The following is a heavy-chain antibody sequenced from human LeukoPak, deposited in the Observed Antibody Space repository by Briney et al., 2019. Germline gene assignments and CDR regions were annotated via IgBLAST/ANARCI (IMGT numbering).Heavy chain of an antibody. Sequence: GGSLRLSCAASGFSFNSYWMHWVRQAPGKGLVCVSQIKTDESGIGYAHSVTGRFTISIDRATNTLYLEMNSLRAEDTGVYYCARADPGPRAFDYWGQGALVIVS. J-gene: IGHJ4*02. D-gene: IGHD3-10*01. CDR3: ARADPGPRAFDY. CDR2: IKTDESGI. CDR1: GFSFNSYW. V-gene: IGHV3-74*01.